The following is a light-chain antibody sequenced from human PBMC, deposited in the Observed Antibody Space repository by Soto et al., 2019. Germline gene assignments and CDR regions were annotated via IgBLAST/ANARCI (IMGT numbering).Light chain of an antibody. V-gene: IGKV1-27*01. J-gene: IGKJ3*01. Sequence: DIQMTQSPSSLSASVGDRGTITCRASQGIDTYLAWYQQKPGQVPKILIYAASTLQSGVPSRFSGSGSGTDFTLTISSLQPEDFATYFCQKYSRAPFTFGPGTKVDIK. CDR2: AAS. CDR3: QKYSRAPFT. CDR1: QGIDTY.